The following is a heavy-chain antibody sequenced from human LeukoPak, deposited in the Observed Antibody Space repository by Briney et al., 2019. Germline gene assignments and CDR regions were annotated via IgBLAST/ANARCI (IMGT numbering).Heavy chain of an antibody. CDR1: GDSVSSNSVA. CDR2: TYYTSNWNN. J-gene: IGHJ5*01. CDR3: ARWGHTGHWFDL. D-gene: IGHD3-16*01. V-gene: IGHV6-1*01. Sequence: SQTLSPTCAISGDSVSSNSVAWNWIRQSPSGGLEWLGRTYYTSNWNNEYAVSVRSRMTINPDTSKNQFSLQVNSVTPEDTAVYYCARWGHTGHWFDLWGQGTLVIVSS.